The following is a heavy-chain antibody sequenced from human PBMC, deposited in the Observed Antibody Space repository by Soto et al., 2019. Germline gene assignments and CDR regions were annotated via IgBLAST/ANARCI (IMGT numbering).Heavy chain of an antibody. CDR3: GRGTVVVPAAVIFNCLDV. D-gene: IGHD2-2*01. CDR2: IFHGAST. V-gene: IGHV4-30-2*01. J-gene: IGHJ5*02. Sequence: PSETLSLTCAISGAPITGGDYSWNWIRQRPGKGLEWIGYIFHGASTYYNPSLRSRVTISVDKSRTYFSLKMISVAATDAAVYDCGRGTVVVPAAVIFNCLDVWGQGAPVTVSS. CDR1: GAPITGGDYS.